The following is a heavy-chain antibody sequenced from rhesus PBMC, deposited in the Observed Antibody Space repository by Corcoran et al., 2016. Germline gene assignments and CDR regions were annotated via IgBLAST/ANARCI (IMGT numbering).Heavy chain of an antibody. CDR1: GGSLSGAYY. V-gene: IGHV4-73*01. J-gene: IGHJ6*01. CDR2: IDGNSADT. D-gene: IGHD1-32*01. CDR3: ARRGMDGLDS. Sequence: QVKLQQWGEGLVKPSETLSLTCAVYGGSLSGAYYWCWIRQAPGRGLEWIGNIDGNSADTNYNHYVKKRVTISKDTSKNQFSLKLSSVTAADTAVYYCARRGMDGLDSWGQGVVVTVSS.